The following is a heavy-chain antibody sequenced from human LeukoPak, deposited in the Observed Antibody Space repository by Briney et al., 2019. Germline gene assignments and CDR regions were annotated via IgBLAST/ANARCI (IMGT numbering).Heavy chain of an antibody. Sequence: ASVKVSCKASGGTFSSYAISWVRQAPGQGLEWMGGIIPIFGTANYAQKFQGRVTITADESTSTAYMELSSLRSEDTAVYYCATTRALRGYSGYEYGFDYWGQGTLVTVSS. CDR3: ATTRALRGYSGYEYGFDY. D-gene: IGHD5-12*01. CDR1: GGTFSSYA. CDR2: IIPIFGTA. V-gene: IGHV1-69*13. J-gene: IGHJ4*02.